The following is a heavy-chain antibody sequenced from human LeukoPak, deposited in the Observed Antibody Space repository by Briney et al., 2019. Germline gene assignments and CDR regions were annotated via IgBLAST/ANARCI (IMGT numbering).Heavy chain of an antibody. CDR1: GGTFSSYA. CDR2: IIPIFGTA. Sequence: SVKVSCKASGGTFSSYAISWVRQAPGQGLEWMGGIIPIFGTANYAQKFQGRVTITADESTSTAYMELSSVRSEDTAVYYCASLFWSGYWYMDVWGKGTTVTVSS. D-gene: IGHD3-3*01. J-gene: IGHJ6*03. CDR3: ASLFWSGYWYMDV. V-gene: IGHV1-69*01.